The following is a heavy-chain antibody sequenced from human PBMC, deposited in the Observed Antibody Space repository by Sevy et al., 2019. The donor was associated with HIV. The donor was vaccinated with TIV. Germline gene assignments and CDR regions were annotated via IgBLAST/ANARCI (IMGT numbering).Heavy chain of an antibody. D-gene: IGHD3-3*01. V-gene: IGHV3-23*01. CDR3: AKKITIFGVVISYGMDV. CDR2: ISGSGGST. J-gene: IGHJ6*02. CDR1: GFTFSSYA. Sequence: GGSLRLSCAASGFTFSSYAMSWVRQAPGKGLEWVSAISGSGGSTYYADSVKGRFTISRDNSKNTLYLQMNSLRAEDTAVYSCAKKITIFGVVISYGMDVWGQGTTVTVSS.